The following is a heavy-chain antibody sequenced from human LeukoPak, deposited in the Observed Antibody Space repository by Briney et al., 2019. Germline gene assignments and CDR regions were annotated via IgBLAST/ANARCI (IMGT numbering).Heavy chain of an antibody. Sequence: PGVSLRLSCAASGFTFSGYSMNWVRQAPGKGLEWVSYISSSSSTIYYADSVKGRFTISRDNAKNSLYLQMNSLRAEDTAVYYCARAIGSEVAGIFYFDYWGQGTLVTVSS. J-gene: IGHJ4*02. CDR1: GFTFSGYS. CDR3: ARAIGSEVAGIFYFDY. V-gene: IGHV3-48*01. CDR2: ISSSSSTI. D-gene: IGHD6-19*01.